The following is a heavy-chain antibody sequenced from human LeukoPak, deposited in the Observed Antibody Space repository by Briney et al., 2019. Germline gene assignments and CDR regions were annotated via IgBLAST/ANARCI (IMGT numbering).Heavy chain of an antibody. J-gene: IGHJ4*02. V-gene: IGHV3-23*01. CDR1: GFTFSSYA. CDR2: ISDSGGTT. Sequence: GGSLRLSCAASGFTFSSYAMSWVRHAPGKGLEWGSVISDSGGTTYYADSMKGRFTISRDNSKNTLYLQMNSLRAEDTAVYYCAKQGCSSTRCYTNCWGQGTLVTVSS. CDR3: AKQGCSSTRCYTNC. D-gene: IGHD2-2*02.